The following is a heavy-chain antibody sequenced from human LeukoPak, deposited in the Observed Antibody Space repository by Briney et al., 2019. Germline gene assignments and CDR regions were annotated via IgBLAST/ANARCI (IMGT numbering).Heavy chain of an antibody. D-gene: IGHD3-10*01. Sequence: PSETLSLTCTVSGGSISSSSYYWGWIRQPPGKGLEWIGSIYYSGSTYYNPSLKSRVTISVDTSKNQVSLKLSSVTAAATAVYYCARVNYYGSGGFDPWGQGTLVTVSS. CDR2: IYYSGST. J-gene: IGHJ5*02. CDR3: ARVNYYGSGGFDP. V-gene: IGHV4-39*07. CDR1: GGSISSSSYY.